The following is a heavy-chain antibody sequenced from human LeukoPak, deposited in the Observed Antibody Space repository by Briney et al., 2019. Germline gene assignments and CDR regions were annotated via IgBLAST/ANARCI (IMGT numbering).Heavy chain of an antibody. CDR2: VDDSGNT. D-gene: IGHD2-21*01. CDR1: GGSISSYY. CDR3: ARHLAARLGGARFSDY. V-gene: IGHV4-59*08. Sequence: SETLSLTCTVSGGSISSYYWSWIRQPPGKGLEWIAYVDDSGNTNYNPSLKSRVTISVDTSRNEFFLKVNYVTAADTAVYYCARHLAARLGGARFSDYWGQGTLVTVSS. J-gene: IGHJ4*02.